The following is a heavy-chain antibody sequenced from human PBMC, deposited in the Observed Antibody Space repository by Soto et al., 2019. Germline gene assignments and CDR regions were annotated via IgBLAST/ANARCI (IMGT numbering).Heavy chain of an antibody. CDR2: IYYRGST. J-gene: IGHJ6*02. D-gene: IGHD1-26*01. CDR1: GGSISSHY. Sequence: SDTLSLTCTVSGGSISSHYWSWVRQAPGKGLEWIGHIYYRGSTSYNPSLRSRSTISVDTSNNQFSLKLNSVTTADTAVYYCARDGREASGMDVWGQGTKVTVSS. CDR3: ARDGREASGMDV. V-gene: IGHV4-59*11.